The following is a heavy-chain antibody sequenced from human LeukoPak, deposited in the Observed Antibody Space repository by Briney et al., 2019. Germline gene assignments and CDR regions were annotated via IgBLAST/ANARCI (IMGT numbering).Heavy chain of an antibody. D-gene: IGHD2-2*01. CDR2: VSGSGGGGST. V-gene: IGHV3-23*01. CDR3: AKDTAATPYFFDH. J-gene: IGHJ4*02. CDR1: GFTFSTYA. Sequence: PGVSLRLSCAASGFTFSTYAMNWVRQAPGKGLEWVSGVSGSGGGGSTHYADSVKGRFTISRDNSKSTLYLQMNSLRAEDTAVYYCAKDTAATPYFFDHWGQGTLVTVSS.